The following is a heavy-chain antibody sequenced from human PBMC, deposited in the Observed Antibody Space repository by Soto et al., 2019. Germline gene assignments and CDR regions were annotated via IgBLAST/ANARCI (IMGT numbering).Heavy chain of an antibody. CDR1: GYRFTTYA. CDR2: ISAHNGNT. J-gene: IGHJ4*02. V-gene: IGHV1-18*01. D-gene: IGHD2-8*02. CDR3: ARGRYWDY. Sequence: QVDLVQSGAEVKKPGASVKVSCKGSGYRFTTYAITWLRQAPGQGLEWMAWISAHNGNTNYEQKLQGRVTVTRDTSTSTAYMELRSLRSDDTAVYYCARGRYWDYWGQGALVTVS.